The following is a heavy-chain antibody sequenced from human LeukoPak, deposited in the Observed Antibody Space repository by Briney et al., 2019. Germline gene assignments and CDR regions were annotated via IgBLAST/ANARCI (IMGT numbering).Heavy chain of an antibody. D-gene: IGHD3-10*01. CDR2: IDHSGST. Sequence: SETLSLTCSASGYSISSGHYWGWIRQPPGKGLEWIGSIDHSGSTYYNPSLKSRVTISVDTSKNQFSLRLSSVTAADTAVYYCARENDGSGSWTMTYYYYYYMDVWGKGTTVTVSS. J-gene: IGHJ6*03. CDR3: ARENDGSGSWTMTYYYYYYMDV. CDR1: GYSISSGHY. V-gene: IGHV4-38-2*02.